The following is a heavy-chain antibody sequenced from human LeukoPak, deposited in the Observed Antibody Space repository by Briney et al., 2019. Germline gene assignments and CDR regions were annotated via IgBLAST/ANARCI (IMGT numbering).Heavy chain of an antibody. CDR3: ARAPIAAAGTIFDY. CDR2: IIPIFGTA. D-gene: IGHD6-13*01. CDR1: GGTFSSYA. J-gene: IGHJ4*02. Sequence: SVKVSCKASGGTFSSYAISWVRQAPGQGLEWMGGIIPIFGTANYAQKFQGRVTITADESTSTAYMEPSSLRSEDTTVYYCARAPIAAAGTIFDYWGQGTLVTVSS. V-gene: IGHV1-69*13.